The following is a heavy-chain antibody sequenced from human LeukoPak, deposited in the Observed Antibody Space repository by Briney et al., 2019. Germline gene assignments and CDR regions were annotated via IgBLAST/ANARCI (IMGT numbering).Heavy chain of an antibody. V-gene: IGHV3-30*04. Sequence: SLRLSCAASGFTSSSYAMHWVRQAAGKGLEWLAVISYAGSNEYYADSVKGRFTISRDKSKNTVYLQMNSVRAEDTAAYYCARDVVGSRLYFLGDYWGQGTLVTVPS. CDR2: ISYAGSNE. D-gene: IGHD2-21*01. CDR3: ARDVVGSRLYFLGDY. J-gene: IGHJ4*02. CDR1: GFTSSSYA.